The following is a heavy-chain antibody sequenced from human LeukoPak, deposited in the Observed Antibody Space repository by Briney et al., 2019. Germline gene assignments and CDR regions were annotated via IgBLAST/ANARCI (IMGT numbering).Heavy chain of an antibody. V-gene: IGHV4-38-2*01. CDR1: GYSIRSGYY. CDR3: AGVVAATLVGGGTVFDY. Sequence: NPSETLSLTCAVSGYSIRSGYYWGWIRQPPGKGLEWIGSIYYSGSTYYNPSLKSRVTISVDTSKNQFSLKLSSVTAADTAVYYCAGVVAATLVGGGTVFDYWGQGTLVTVSS. D-gene: IGHD2-15*01. J-gene: IGHJ4*02. CDR2: IYYSGST.